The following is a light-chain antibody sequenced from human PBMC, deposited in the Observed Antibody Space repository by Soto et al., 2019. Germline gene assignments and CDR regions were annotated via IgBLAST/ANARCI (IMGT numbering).Light chain of an antibody. CDR2: KAS. Sequence: DIQMTQSPSTLSASVGDRVTITCRASQSISSWLAWYQQKPGKAPKLLIYKASSLESGVPSRFSGSGSGTEFTLNISSLQPDDFATYYCQQYNSYPYTFGQGNKLEI. J-gene: IGKJ2*01. CDR1: QSISSW. V-gene: IGKV1-5*03. CDR3: QQYNSYPYT.